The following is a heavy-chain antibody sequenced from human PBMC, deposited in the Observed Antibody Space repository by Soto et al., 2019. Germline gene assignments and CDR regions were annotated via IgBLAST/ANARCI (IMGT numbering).Heavy chain of an antibody. Sequence: SETLSLTCAVYGGSFSGYYWSWIRQPPGKGLEWIGEINHSGSTNYNPSLKSRVTISVDTSKNQFSLKLSSVTAADTAVYYCARGPYNWNPLRYYYYMDVWGKGTTVTVSS. CDR2: INHSGST. D-gene: IGHD1-20*01. CDR3: ARGPYNWNPLRYYYYMDV. V-gene: IGHV4-34*01. J-gene: IGHJ6*03. CDR1: GGSFSGYY.